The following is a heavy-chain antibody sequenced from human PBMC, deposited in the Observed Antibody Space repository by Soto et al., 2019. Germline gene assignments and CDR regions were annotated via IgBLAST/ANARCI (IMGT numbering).Heavy chain of an antibody. Sequence: GESLKISCEGSGYIFTNYWISWVRQRPGKGLEWLGRIDPGDSYTNYSPSLQGHVTISADKSITTAYLQWSSLEASDTAIYYCARQMGNYYYYGLDVWGQGTTVTVSS. J-gene: IGHJ6*02. CDR2: IDPGDSYT. CDR3: ARQMGNYYYYGLDV. D-gene: IGHD7-27*01. CDR1: GYIFTNYW. V-gene: IGHV5-10-1*01.